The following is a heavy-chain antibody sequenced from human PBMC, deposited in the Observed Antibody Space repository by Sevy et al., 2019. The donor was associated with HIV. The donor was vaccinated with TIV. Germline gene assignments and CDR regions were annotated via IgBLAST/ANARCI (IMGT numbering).Heavy chain of an antibody. V-gene: IGHV4-34*01. J-gene: IGHJ4*02. Sequence: SETLSLTCAVSGVSFSDYYWAWIRQPPGKGLEWVGEVSQSGSANYNPSLRSRVIMSLDTSRNHSSLKLTSVTAADTAVYYCARGPLFSPEYCSGGNCPTIDYWSQGTLVTVSS. CDR2: VSQSGSA. CDR3: ARGPLFSPEYCSGGNCPTIDY. CDR1: GVSFSDYY. D-gene: IGHD2-15*01.